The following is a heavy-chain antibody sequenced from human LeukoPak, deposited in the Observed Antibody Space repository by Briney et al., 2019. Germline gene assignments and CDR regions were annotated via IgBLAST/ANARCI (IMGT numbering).Heavy chain of an antibody. CDR1: GYFIRSGFY. J-gene: IGHJ4*02. V-gene: IGHV4-38-2*02. Sequence: SETLSLTCTVSGYFIRSGFYWGWIRQPPGKGLEWIGEINHSGSTNYNPSLKSRVTISVDTSKNQFSLKLSSVTAADTAVYYCARDLGYCSGGSCPFDYWGQGTLVTVSS. CDR2: INHSGST. D-gene: IGHD2-15*01. CDR3: ARDLGYCSGGSCPFDY.